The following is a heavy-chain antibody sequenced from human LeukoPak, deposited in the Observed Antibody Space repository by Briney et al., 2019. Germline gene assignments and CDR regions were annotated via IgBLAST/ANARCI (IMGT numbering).Heavy chain of an antibody. CDR3: ARVVGYDHLWGSYRVNWFDP. D-gene: IGHD3-16*02. CDR2: IYYSGST. V-gene: IGHV4-39*01. J-gene: IGHJ5*02. Sequence: SETLSLTCTVSGGSISSSSYYWGWIRQPPGKGLEWIGSIYYSGSTYYNPSLKSRVTISVDTSKNQFSLKLSSVTAADTAVYYCARVVGYDHLWGSYRVNWFDPWGQGTLVSVSS. CDR1: GGSISSSSYY.